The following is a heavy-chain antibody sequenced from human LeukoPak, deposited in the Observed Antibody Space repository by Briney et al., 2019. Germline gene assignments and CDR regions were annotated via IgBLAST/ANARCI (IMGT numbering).Heavy chain of an antibody. CDR1: GGYISSYY. CDR2: IFNSGST. J-gene: IGHJ4*02. CDR3: ALGDCSSTSCYVFDY. V-gene: IGHV4-59*01. D-gene: IGHD2-2*01. Sequence: SETLSLTCTVSGGYISSYYWSWIRQPPGKGLEWIGYIFNSGSTNYNPSLKSRVTISVDTSKNQFSLKLSSVTAADTAVYFCALGDCSSTSCYVFDYWGQGTLVAVSS.